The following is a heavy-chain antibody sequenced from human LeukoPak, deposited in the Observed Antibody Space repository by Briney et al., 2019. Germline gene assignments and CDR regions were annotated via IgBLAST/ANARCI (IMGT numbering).Heavy chain of an antibody. J-gene: IGHJ4*02. CDR3: ARYVVASARFDS. V-gene: IGHV3-74*01. D-gene: IGHD2-21*01. Sequence: PGGSLRLSCAASGFTLSGYWMHWVRQAPGEGLVWVSRMNSDGTVTTYADSVRGRFTISRDNAKNTLYLQMSSLRAEDTAVYYCARYVVASARFDSWGQGTPVTVSS. CDR1: GFTLSGYW. CDR2: MNSDGTVT.